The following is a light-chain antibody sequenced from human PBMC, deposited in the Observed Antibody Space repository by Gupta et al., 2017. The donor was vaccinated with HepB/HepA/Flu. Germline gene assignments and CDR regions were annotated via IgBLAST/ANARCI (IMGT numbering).Light chain of an antibody. Sequence: SYELTQPPSVSVSPGQTASITCSGAKLGDKYASWYQQKPGQSPVLVIYQDRRRPSGIPERFSCSNSGNTATLTISVTQARDEADYYCQAWDSSTVVFGGGTNLTVL. CDR2: QDR. CDR1: KLGDKY. V-gene: IGLV3-1*01. J-gene: IGLJ2*01. CDR3: QAWDSSTVV.